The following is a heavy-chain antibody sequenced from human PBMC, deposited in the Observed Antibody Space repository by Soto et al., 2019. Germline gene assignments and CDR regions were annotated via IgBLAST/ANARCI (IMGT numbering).Heavy chain of an antibody. CDR1: GGSVSSGSYY. CDR3: HFDS. V-gene: IGHV4-61*01. J-gene: IGHJ4*02. Sequence: PSETLSLTCTVSGGSVSSGSYYWTWIRQPPGKRLEWIGYVYFTGGTNYSPSLKSRITISRDTSRNQFSLELSSVTAADTAVYYAHFDSWGQGALVTGSS. CDR2: VYFTGGT.